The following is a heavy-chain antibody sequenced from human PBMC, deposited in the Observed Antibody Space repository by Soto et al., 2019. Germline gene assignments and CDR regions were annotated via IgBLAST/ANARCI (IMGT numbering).Heavy chain of an antibody. CDR1: GGTFSSYA. V-gene: IGHV1-69*13. J-gene: IGHJ6*02. D-gene: IGHD3-10*01. Sequence: ASVKVSCKASGGTFSSYAISWVRQAPGQGLEWMGGIIPIFGTANYAQKFQGRVTITADESTSTAYMELSSLRSEDTAVYYCATNYGSGAGYYGMDFWGQGTTVTVSS. CDR2: IIPIFGTA. CDR3: ATNYGSGAGYYGMDF.